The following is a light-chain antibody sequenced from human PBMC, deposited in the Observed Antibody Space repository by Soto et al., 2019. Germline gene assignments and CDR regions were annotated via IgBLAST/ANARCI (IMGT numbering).Light chain of an antibody. CDR3: QQCYSTPIT. Sequence: DIQMTQSPSSLSASVGDRVTITCRASESISSYLSCYQQTPGKAPKLLIYATSNLQSGVPSRFSGSGFGTDFTLTISSLQPEDFATYYCQQCYSTPITFGQGTRREIK. CDR2: ATS. J-gene: IGKJ5*01. CDR1: ESISSY. V-gene: IGKV1-39*01.